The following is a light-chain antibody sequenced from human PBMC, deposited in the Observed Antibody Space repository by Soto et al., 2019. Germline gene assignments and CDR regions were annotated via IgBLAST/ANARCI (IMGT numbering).Light chain of an antibody. CDR3: QQYNNWPWT. CDR2: DAS. J-gene: IGKJ1*01. Sequence: EIVMTQSPATLSVSPGERATLSCRASQRVSSNLAWYQRQPGQAPRLLIYDASTRATGIPARFSGSGSGAEFTLTISSLQSEDSAIYYCQQYNNWPWTFGQGTKVDIK. CDR1: QRVSSN. V-gene: IGKV3-15*01.